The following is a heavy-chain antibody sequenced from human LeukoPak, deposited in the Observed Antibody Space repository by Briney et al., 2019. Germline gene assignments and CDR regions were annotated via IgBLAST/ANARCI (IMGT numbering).Heavy chain of an antibody. Sequence: GGSLRLSCAASGFTFSSYAMHWVRQAPGKGLEWVAVISYDGSNKYYADSVKGRFTISRDNSMNMLYLQMNSLRAEDTAVYYCARDFSPSETYYYFDYWGQGTLVTVSS. V-gene: IGHV3-30-3*01. CDR3: ARDFSPSETYYYFDY. D-gene: IGHD1-26*01. J-gene: IGHJ4*02. CDR1: GFTFSSYA. CDR2: ISYDGSNK.